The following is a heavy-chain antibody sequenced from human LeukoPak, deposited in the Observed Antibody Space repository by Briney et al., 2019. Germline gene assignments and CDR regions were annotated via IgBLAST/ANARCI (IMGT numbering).Heavy chain of an antibody. J-gene: IGHJ4*02. CDR3: ARDEGYYFDD. V-gene: IGHV3-30-3*01. CDR1: GLTLRSYG. Sequence: PGRSLRLSCAASGLTLRSYGMHWVPDAPGGGLEWVAVISFDGSNKFCADSVKGRFTISRDNSKNTLYLQMNSLRAEGTAVYNCARDEGYYFDDWGQRTLVTVSS. CDR2: ISFDGSNK.